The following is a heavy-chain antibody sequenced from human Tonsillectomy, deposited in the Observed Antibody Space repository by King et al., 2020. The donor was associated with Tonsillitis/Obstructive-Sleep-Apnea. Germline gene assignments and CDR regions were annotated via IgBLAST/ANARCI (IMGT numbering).Heavy chain of an antibody. V-gene: IGHV3-33*01. Sequence: VQLVESGGGVVQPGRSLRLSCAASGFTFSSYGMHLVRQAPGKGLEWVAVLWYDGSNKYYADCVKGRFTISSDNSKNTPYLQMNCLRAEDTAVYYCARDQTLTIFGVDYDAFDIWGQGTMVTVSS. J-gene: IGHJ3*02. CDR1: GFTFSSYG. D-gene: IGHD3-3*01. CDR3: ARDQTLTIFGVDYDAFDI. CDR2: LWYDGSNK.